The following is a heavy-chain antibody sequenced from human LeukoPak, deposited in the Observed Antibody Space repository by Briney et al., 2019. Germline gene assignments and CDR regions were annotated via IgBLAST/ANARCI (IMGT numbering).Heavy chain of an antibody. CDR1: GYTFTSYG. CDR2: ISAYNGNT. CDR3: ARDKPYGSGSYYKTEKYYYYYYGMDV. J-gene: IGHJ6*02. V-gene: IGHV1-18*01. D-gene: IGHD3-10*01. Sequence: ASVKVSCKASGYTFTSYGISWVRQAPGQGLEWMGWISAYNGNTNYEQKLQGRVTMTTDTSTSTAYMELRSLRSDDTAVYYCARDKPYGSGSYYKTEKYYYYYYGMDVWGQGTTVTVSS.